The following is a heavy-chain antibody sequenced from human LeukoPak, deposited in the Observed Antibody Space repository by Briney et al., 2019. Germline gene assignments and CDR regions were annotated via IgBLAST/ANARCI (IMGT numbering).Heavy chain of an antibody. J-gene: IGHJ4*02. D-gene: IGHD3-3*01. V-gene: IGHV3-23*01. CDR2: ISGSGGST. CDR3: AKAYDFWSGYYSN. CDR1: GFTFSNAW. Sequence: PGGSLRLSCAASGFTFSNAWMSWVRQAPGKGLEWVSAISGSGGSTYYADSVKGRFTISRDNSKNTLYLQMNSLRAEDTAVYYCAKAYDFWSGYYSNWGQGTLVTVSS.